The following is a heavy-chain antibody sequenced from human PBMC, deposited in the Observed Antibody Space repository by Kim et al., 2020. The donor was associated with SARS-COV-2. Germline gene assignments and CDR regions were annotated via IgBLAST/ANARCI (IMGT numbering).Heavy chain of an antibody. CDR3: ARHDGGIVLMVYASYWYFDL. J-gene: IGHJ2*01. Sequence: SETLSLTCTVSGGSISSSSYYWGWIRQPPGKGLEWIGSIYYSGSTYYNPSLKSRVTISVDTSKNQFSLKLSSVTAADTAVYYCARHDGGIVLMVYASYWYFDLWGRGTLVTVSS. D-gene: IGHD2-8*01. V-gene: IGHV4-39*01. CDR1: GGSISSSSYY. CDR2: IYYSGST.